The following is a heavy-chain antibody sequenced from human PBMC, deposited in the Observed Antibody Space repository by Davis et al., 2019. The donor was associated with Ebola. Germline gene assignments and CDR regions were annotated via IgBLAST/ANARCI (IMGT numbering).Heavy chain of an antibody. CDR3: AKWGDFWSGDEYFQH. J-gene: IGHJ1*01. CDR1: GFTFSSYA. Sequence: GGSLRLSCAASGFTFSSYAMSWARQAPGKGLEWVSAISGSGGSTYYADSVKGRFTISRDNSKNTLYLQMNSLRAEDTAVYYCAKWGDFWSGDEYFQHWGQGTLVTVSS. D-gene: IGHD3-3*01. V-gene: IGHV3-23*01. CDR2: ISGSGGST.